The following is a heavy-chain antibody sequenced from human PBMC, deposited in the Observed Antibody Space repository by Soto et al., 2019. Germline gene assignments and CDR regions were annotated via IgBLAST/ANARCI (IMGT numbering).Heavy chain of an antibody. Sequence: PSETLCLTCTVSGCSISSSSYYWVWIRQPPGKGLEWIGSTYYSGSTYYNPSLKSRVTISVDTSKNQFSLKLSSVTAADTAVYYCARLSSIAAQGWFDPWGQGTLVTVSS. CDR1: GCSISSSSYY. J-gene: IGHJ5*02. V-gene: IGHV4-39*01. CDR3: ARLSSIAAQGWFDP. CDR2: TYYSGST. D-gene: IGHD6-6*01.